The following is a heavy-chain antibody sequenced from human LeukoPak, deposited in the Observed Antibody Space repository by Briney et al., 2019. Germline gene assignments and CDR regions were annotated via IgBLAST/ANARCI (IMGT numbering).Heavy chain of an antibody. V-gene: IGHV5-51*01. Sequence: GESLKISCKLSGYSFTSYCIGWVRQMPGKGLEWMGIIYPGDSGPTYSPSFQGQVTISVDKSISTAYLQWSSLQASDTAMYYCGMSGDRVPLQDDVFDVWGQGTMVTVST. J-gene: IGHJ3*01. CDR2: IYPGDSGP. CDR1: GYSFTSYC. D-gene: IGHD1-26*01. CDR3: GMSGDRVPLQDDVFDV.